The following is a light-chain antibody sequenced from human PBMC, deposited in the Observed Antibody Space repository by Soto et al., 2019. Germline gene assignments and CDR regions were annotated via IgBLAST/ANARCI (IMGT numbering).Light chain of an antibody. CDR1: QSVSDN. V-gene: IGKV3D-15*01. J-gene: IGKJ2*01. CDR2: GAS. CDR3: QQYYSIPFT. Sequence: EIVLTQSPATLSVSPGERVTLSCRASQSVSDNLAWYQQKPGQAPRLLIYGASIRATDIPARFSGSGSGTEFSLTISSLQAEDVAVYYCQQYYSIPFTFGQGTKLEI.